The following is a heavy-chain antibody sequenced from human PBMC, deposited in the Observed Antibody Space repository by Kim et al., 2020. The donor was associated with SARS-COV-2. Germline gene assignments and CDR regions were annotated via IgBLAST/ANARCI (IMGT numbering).Heavy chain of an antibody. D-gene: IGHD6-6*01. Sequence: ASVKVSCKASGYTFTGYYMHWVRQAPGQGLEWMGWINPNSGGTNYAQKFQGRVTMTRDTSISTAYMELSRLRSDDTAVYYCARDDSSSLDSGWSAGDNWFDPWGEGTLVTVSS. CDR1: GYTFTGYY. V-gene: IGHV1-2*02. J-gene: IGHJ5*02. CDR3: ARDDSSSLDSGWSAGDNWFDP. CDR2: INPNSGGT.